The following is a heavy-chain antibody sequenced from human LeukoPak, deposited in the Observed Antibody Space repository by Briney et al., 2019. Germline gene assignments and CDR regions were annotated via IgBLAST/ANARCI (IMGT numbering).Heavy chain of an antibody. CDR1: GGSFRGYY. J-gene: IGHJ6*02. V-gene: IGHV4-34*01. CDR2: INHSGST. Sequence: SETLSLTCAVYGGSFRGYYWSWIRQPPGKGLEWIGEINHSGSTNYNPSLKSRVTISVDTSKNQFSLKLSSVTAADTAVYYCARGGVDDISVAGGVDYGMDVWGQGTTVTVSS. D-gene: IGHD3-9*01. CDR3: ARGGVDDISVAGGVDYGMDV.